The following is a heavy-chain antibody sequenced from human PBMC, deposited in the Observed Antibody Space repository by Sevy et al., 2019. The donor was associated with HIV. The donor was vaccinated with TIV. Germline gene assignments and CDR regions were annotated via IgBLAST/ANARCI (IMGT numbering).Heavy chain of an antibody. CDR2: IYYSGNT. J-gene: IGHJ5*02. V-gene: IGHV4-59*01. Sequence: PETLSLTCTVSGGSISNYYCSWIRQPPGKGLEWIGYIYYSGNTEYNPSLKSRVTISADTSKNQFSLKMHSVTAADTAVYYCARGSGMNWFDPWGRGTLVTVSS. D-gene: IGHD3-10*01. CDR1: GGSISNYY. CDR3: ARGSGMNWFDP.